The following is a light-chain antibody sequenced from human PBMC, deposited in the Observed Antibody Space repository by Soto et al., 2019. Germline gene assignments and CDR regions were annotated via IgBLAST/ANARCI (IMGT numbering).Light chain of an antibody. CDR2: DVS. Sequence: QSALTQPRSVSRSPGQSFTISFTGTISYVGVYNYVSWYQQYPGKAPKIMIYDVSKRPSGVPDRFSGSKSDKTASLTISGLQAEDEADYYCCSYAGSYTFVFGIGTKVPVL. CDR3: CSYAGSYTFV. V-gene: IGLV2-11*01. CDR1: ISYVGVYNY. J-gene: IGLJ1*01.